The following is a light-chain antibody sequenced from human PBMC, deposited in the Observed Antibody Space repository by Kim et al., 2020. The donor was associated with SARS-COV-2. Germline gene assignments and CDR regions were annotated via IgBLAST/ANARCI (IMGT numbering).Light chain of an antibody. V-gene: IGLV3-19*01. J-gene: IGLJ2*01. Sequence: ALGQTVRITCQGDSLRSYYASWYQQKPGQAPVLVIYGKNNRPSGIPDRFSGSSSGNTASLTITGSQAEDEADYYCNSRDSSGNHVVFGGGTQLTVL. CDR2: GKN. CDR1: SLRSYY. CDR3: NSRDSSGNHVV.